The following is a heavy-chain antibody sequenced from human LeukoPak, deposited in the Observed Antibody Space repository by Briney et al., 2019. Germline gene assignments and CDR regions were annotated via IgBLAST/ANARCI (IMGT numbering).Heavy chain of an antibody. CDR3: ASSPYYYDSSGYLYYFDY. CDR2: IYTSGST. Sequence: SETLSLTCTVSGGSISSGSYYWSWLRQPAGKGLEWIGRIYTSGSTNYNPSLKSRVTISVDTSKNQFSLKLSSVTAADTAVYHCASSPYYYDSSGYLYYFDYWGQGTLVTVSS. CDR1: GGSISSGSYY. J-gene: IGHJ4*02. V-gene: IGHV4-61*02. D-gene: IGHD3-22*01.